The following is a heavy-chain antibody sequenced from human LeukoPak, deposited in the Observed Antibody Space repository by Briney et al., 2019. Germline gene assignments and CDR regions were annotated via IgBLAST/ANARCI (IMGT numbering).Heavy chain of an antibody. D-gene: IGHD3-10*01. CDR3: AKAGYGSGSYLRYYYYGMDV. V-gene: IGHV2-5*02. Sequence: SGPTLANPTQPLTLTCTLSGLSLNTAGVGVGWIRRPPGKALERLALLYWDEDKRYNPSLKTRLTITKDTSKNQMVLTVTNMDPVDTATYYCAKAGYGSGSYLRYYYYGMDVWGQGTTVTVSS. CDR1: GLSLNTAGVG. J-gene: IGHJ6*02. CDR2: LYWDEDK.